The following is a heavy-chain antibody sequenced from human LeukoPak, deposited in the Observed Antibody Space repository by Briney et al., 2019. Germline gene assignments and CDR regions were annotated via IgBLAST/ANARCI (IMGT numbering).Heavy chain of an antibody. D-gene: IGHD3-10*01. CDR1: GVTLSPYG. V-gene: IGHV3-30*18. J-gene: IGHJ5*02. Sequence: PGGSLRLSCAASGVTLSPYGMHWVRQAPGKGLEWVAVISYEGGTQHYADSVKARFIISRDNPRNTLYLQMNILRTEDTAVYYCAKEGTPQVSTWYDLWGQGTQVIVSS. CDR3: AKEGTPQVSTWYDL. CDR2: ISYEGGTQ.